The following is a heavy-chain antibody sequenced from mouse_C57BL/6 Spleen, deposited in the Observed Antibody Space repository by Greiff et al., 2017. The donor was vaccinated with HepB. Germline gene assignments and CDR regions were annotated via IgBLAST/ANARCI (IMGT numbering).Heavy chain of an antibody. J-gene: IGHJ4*01. CDR2: ISYDGSN. CDR1: GYSITSGYY. D-gene: IGHD1-1*01. V-gene: IGHV3-6*01. Sequence: VQLKESGPGLVKPSQSLSLTCSVTGYSITSGYYWNWIRQFPGNKLEWMGYISYDGSNNYNPSLKNRTSITRDTSKNQFFLKLNSVTTEDTATYYCAYVSPYYYAMDYWGQGTSVTVSS. CDR3: AYVSPYYYAMDY.